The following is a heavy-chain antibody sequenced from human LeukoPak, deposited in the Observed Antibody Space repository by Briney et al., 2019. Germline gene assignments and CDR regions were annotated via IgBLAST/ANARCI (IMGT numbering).Heavy chain of an antibody. D-gene: IGHD1-26*01. Sequence: ASVKVSCKVSGYTLTELSMHWVRQAPGKGLEWMGGFDPEDGETIYAQKFQGRVTMTTDTSTSTAYMELRSLRSDDTAVYYCARDPLIVGATTNDYWGQGTLVTVSS. CDR3: ARDPLIVGATTNDY. V-gene: IGHV1-24*01. CDR2: FDPEDGET. J-gene: IGHJ4*02. CDR1: GYTLTELS.